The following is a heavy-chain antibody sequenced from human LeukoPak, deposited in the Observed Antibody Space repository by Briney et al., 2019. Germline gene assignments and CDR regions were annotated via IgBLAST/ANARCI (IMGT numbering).Heavy chain of an antibody. CDR3: AKDLYCSSTSCYDY. Sequence: GRSLRLSCAASGFTFSSYGMHWVRQAPGKGLEWVAVISYDGSNKYYADSVKGRFTISRDNSKNTLYLQMNSLRAEDTAVYYCAKDLYCSSTSCYDYWGQGTLVTVSS. CDR1: GFTFSSYG. D-gene: IGHD2-2*01. CDR2: ISYDGSNK. V-gene: IGHV3-30*18. J-gene: IGHJ4*02.